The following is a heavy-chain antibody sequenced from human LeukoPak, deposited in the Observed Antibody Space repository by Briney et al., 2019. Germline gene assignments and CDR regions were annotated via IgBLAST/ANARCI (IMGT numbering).Heavy chain of an antibody. CDR3: AHREGPNGENYFDY. Sequence: SGPTLVKPTQTLTLTCAFSGFSVTDTGVGVGWIRQPPGKALEWLALIYWSDDKRYTPSLKSRLTITKDTSKNQVVLTMTNMDPVDSATYYCAHREGPNGENYFDYWGQGTLVTVSS. V-gene: IGHV2-5*01. CDR1: GFSVTDTGVG. J-gene: IGHJ4*02. D-gene: IGHD4-17*01. CDR2: IYWSDDK.